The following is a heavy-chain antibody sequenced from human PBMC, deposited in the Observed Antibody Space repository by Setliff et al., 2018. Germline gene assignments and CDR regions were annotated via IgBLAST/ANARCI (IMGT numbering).Heavy chain of an antibody. CDR1: GFAFTSYD. CDR2: ISSRSNTI. V-gene: IGHV3-48*01. J-gene: IGHJ6*03. CDR3: ATNPRKGRSGGYYYDDPYYFYMDV. D-gene: IGHD3-22*01. Sequence: PGGSLRLSCVTSGFAFTSYDMTWVRQAPGKGLEWIAYISSRSNTIYYADSAKGRFTISRDNAKNSLYLQLNSLRAEDTAVYYCATNPRKGRSGGYYYDDPYYFYMDVWGKGTTVTVSS.